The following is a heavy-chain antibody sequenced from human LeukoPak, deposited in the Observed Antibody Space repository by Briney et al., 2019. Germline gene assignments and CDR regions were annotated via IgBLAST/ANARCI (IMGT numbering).Heavy chain of an antibody. V-gene: IGHV4-38-2*02. CDR1: GYSISSGYY. J-gene: IGHJ4*02. Sequence: SVTLSLTCTVSGYSISSGYYRGWIRQPPGKGLEWIGSIYHSGSTYYNPSLKSRVTISVDTSKNQFSLKLSSVTAADTAVYYCARDIRGDYYFDYWGQGTLVTVSS. D-gene: IGHD4-17*01. CDR3: ARDIRGDYYFDY. CDR2: IYHSGST.